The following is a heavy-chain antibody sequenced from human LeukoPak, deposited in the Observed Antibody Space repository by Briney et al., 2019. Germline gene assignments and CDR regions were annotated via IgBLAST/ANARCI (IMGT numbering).Heavy chain of an antibody. CDR3: AKDGNDYVWGSYRYPYYFDY. Sequence: GRSLRLSCAASGFTFSSYGMHWVRQAPGKGLEWVAVISYDGSNKYYADSVKGRFTISRDNSKNTLYLQMNSLRAEDTAVYYCAKDGNDYVWGSYRYPYYFDYWGQGTLVTVPS. D-gene: IGHD3-16*02. V-gene: IGHV3-30*18. CDR1: GFTFSSYG. CDR2: ISYDGSNK. J-gene: IGHJ4*02.